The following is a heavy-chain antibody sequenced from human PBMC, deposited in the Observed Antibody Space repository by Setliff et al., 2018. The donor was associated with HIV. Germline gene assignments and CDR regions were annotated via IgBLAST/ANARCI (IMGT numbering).Heavy chain of an antibody. D-gene: IGHD3-22*01. J-gene: IGHJ4*02. CDR2: IYSSGNI. V-gene: IGHV4-61*09. CDR1: GGSISSGSYY. CDR3: AREGDSSGYYTGVFFDY. Sequence: PSETLSLTCTVSGGSISSGSYYWSWIRQPAGKGLEWIGHIYSSGNINYNPSLKSRVTISGDTSKNQFSLKLSSVTATDTAVYFCAREGDSSGYYTGVFFDYWGQGTQVTVSS.